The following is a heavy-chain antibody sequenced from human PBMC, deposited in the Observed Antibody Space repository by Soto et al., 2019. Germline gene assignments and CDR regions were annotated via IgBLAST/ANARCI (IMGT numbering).Heavy chain of an antibody. D-gene: IGHD3-22*01. Sequence: GGSLRLSCAASGFSFSTYGMHWVRHAPGKGLECVAVIWFDGSNKQYADSVKGRFTISRDNSKNTLYLQMNSLIVEDTAVYYCARDNSDSGGYYYFDYWGQGTLVTVSS. J-gene: IGHJ4*02. CDR1: GFSFSTYG. CDR2: IWFDGSNK. V-gene: IGHV3-33*01. CDR3: ARDNSDSGGYYYFDY.